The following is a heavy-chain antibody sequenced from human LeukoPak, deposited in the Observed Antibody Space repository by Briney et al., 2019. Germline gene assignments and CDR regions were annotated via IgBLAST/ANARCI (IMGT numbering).Heavy chain of an antibody. D-gene: IGHD6-13*01. Sequence: GGSLRLSCAASGFTFSSYAMSWVRQAPGKGLEWVANIKQDGSEKYYADSVRGRFTISRDNGKKSLYLQMNSLRVEDTAVYYCAGERPSSSWYDFWGQGTLVTVSS. CDR1: GFTFSSYA. J-gene: IGHJ5*01. CDR3: AGERPSSSWYDF. V-gene: IGHV3-7*01. CDR2: IKQDGSEK.